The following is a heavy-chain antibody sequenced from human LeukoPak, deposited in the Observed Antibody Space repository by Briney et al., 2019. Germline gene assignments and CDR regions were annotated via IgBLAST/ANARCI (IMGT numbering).Heavy chain of an antibody. CDR2: IYYSGST. V-gene: IGHV4-59*01. CDR3: ARESYDSSGYYFDY. J-gene: IGHJ4*02. Sequence: SETLSLTCTVSGGSTSSYYWSWIRQPPGKGLEWVGYIYYSGSTNYNPSLKSRVTISVDTSKNQFSLRLSSVTAADTAVYYCARESYDSSGYYFDYWGQGTLVTVSS. CDR1: GGSTSSYY. D-gene: IGHD3-22*01.